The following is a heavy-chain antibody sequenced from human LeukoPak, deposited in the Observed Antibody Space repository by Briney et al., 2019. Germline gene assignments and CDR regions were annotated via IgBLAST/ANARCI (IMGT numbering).Heavy chain of an antibody. D-gene: IGHD4-17*01. J-gene: IGHJ4*02. Sequence: GGSLRLSCAASGFTFSSYTMNWVRQAPGKGLEWLSYISSTSGSVYYADSVKGRFTISRDNAKNSLYLQMNSLRAEDTAVYYCARGNTVIPDYWGQGTLVTVSS. V-gene: IGHV3-48*04. CDR2: ISSTSGSV. CDR1: GFTFSSYT. CDR3: ARGNTVIPDY.